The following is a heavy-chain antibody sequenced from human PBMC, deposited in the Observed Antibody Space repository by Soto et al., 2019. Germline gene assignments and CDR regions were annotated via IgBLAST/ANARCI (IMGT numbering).Heavy chain of an antibody. V-gene: IGHV5-51*01. CDR2: IYPGDSDT. CDR1: GYSFTSYW. Sequence: EVQLVQSGAEVKKPGESLKISCKGSGYSFTSYWIGWVRQMPGKGLEWMGIIYPGDSDTRYSPSFQAQVTISADKSISTAYLQWSSLKASDTTMYYCARLGVIQLWLRNHYVDYWGQGTLVTVSS. J-gene: IGHJ4*02. CDR3: ARLGVIQLWLRNHYVDY. D-gene: IGHD5-18*01.